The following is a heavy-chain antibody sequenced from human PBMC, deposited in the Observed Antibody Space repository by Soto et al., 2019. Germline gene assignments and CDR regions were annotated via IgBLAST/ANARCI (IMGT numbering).Heavy chain of an antibody. V-gene: IGHV3-48*02. CDR1: GFSLSIYS. Sequence: PGGSLRLSCSASGFSLSIYSMNWVRQAPGKGLEWVSFISGTGSTIYYADSVKGRFTISRDNAKNSLSLQMNSLRDEDTAVYYCARVYSSTWNDYWGQGALVTVSS. D-gene: IGHD6-13*01. CDR2: ISGTGSTI. J-gene: IGHJ4*02. CDR3: ARVYSSTWNDY.